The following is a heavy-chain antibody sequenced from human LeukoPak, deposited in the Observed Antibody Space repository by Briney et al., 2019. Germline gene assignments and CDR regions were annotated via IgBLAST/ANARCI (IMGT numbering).Heavy chain of an antibody. CDR1: AGSISSYY. J-gene: IGHJ4*02. CDR2: IYYSGSS. Sequence: SATLSLTCTLSAGSISSYYCSPIRQPPGKGLEWIGYIYYSGSSNYNSSLKSRVTISEDTSKNLFSLKLSSVTAADTAVYYWARQVSSSGWPFDYWGQGTLVTVSS. CDR3: ARQVSSSGWPFDY. V-gene: IGHV4-59*08. D-gene: IGHD6-19*01.